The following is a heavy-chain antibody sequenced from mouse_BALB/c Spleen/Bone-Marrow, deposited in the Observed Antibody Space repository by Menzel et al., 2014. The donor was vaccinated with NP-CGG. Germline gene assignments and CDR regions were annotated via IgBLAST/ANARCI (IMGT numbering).Heavy chain of an antibody. D-gene: IGHD2-1*01. V-gene: IGHV7-3*02. Sequence: EVKLVESGGGSEQPGGSLRLSCAPSGFTLTDYYMSWARQPPGKALEWLGFIRNKAKGSTTDYSASVKGRFTISRDNSQSILYLQMNTLSPEDSAAYYCARDIEGNYSYWYLDIWGPGTTVTVSS. CDR3: ARDIEGNYSYWYLDI. J-gene: IGHJ1*01. CDR2: IRNKAKGSTT. CDR1: GFTLTDYY.